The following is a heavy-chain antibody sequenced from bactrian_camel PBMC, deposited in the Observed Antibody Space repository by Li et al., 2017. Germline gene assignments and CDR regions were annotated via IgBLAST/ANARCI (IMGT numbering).Heavy chain of an antibody. Sequence: HVQLVESGGGSVQAGGSMRLSCQALRYTFGRTCMGWFRQAPGKEREGVARILRLGGFTYYADSVKGRFTISQDFAKNTVYLQMNSLKPEDSAMYYCAATVRPHLGYWYEPGRYFVWGQGTQVTVS. D-gene: IGHD1*01. CDR3: AATVRPHLGYWYEPGRYFV. J-gene: IGHJ4*01. V-gene: IGHV3S55*01. CDR1: RYTFGRTC. CDR2: ILRLGGFT.